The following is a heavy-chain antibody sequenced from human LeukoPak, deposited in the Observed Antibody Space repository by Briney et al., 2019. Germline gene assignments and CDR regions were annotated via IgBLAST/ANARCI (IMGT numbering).Heavy chain of an antibody. V-gene: IGHV3-21*01. D-gene: IGHD2-2*01. CDR2: ITGRSSYS. CDR3: AKDGYCVNTSCYGSDF. CDR1: GFMFSDYS. Sequence: PGGSLRLSCAASGFMFSDYSMNWVRQAAGKGLEWVSSITGRSSYSYYADSVKGRFTISRDNAKNSLYLQMNSLRAEDTAVYYCAKDGYCVNTSCYGSDFWGQGTLVTVSS. J-gene: IGHJ4*02.